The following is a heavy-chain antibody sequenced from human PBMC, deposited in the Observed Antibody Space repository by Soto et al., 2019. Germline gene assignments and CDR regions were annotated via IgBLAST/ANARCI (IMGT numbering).Heavy chain of an antibody. CDR3: AMTRLYDTGTNDYHRDTLDI. Sequence: EVQLLESGGGMVEPRGSLKLSCAASGFSFGTYVMNWVRQAPGKRLEWVSGISGSGGRVYSADSVKGRFTISRDNSRNTLYLQMNSLRAEDTAIYYCAMTRLYDTGTNDYHRDTLDIWGQETQVTVSS. D-gene: IGHD3-22*01. J-gene: IGHJ3*02. CDR2: ISGSGGRV. CDR1: GFSFGTYV. V-gene: IGHV3-23*01.